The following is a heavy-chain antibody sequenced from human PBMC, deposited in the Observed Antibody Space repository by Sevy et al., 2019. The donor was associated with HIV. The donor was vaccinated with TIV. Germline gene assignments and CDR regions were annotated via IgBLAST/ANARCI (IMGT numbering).Heavy chain of an antibody. J-gene: IGHJ3*02. CDR3: ARHVGLNIVVVVAATSPKEAFDI. CDR2: IYYSGST. D-gene: IGHD2-15*01. CDR1: GGSISSSSYY. V-gene: IGHV4-39*01. Sequence: SETLSLTCTVSGGSISSSSYYWGWIRQPPGKGLEWIGSIYYSGSTYYNPSLKSRVTISVDTSKNQFSLKLSSVTAADTVVYYCARHVGLNIVVVVAATSPKEAFDIWGQGTMVTVSS.